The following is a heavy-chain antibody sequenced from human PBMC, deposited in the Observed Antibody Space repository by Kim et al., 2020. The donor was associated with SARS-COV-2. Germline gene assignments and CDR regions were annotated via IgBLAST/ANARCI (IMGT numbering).Heavy chain of an antibody. V-gene: IGHV1-69*01. CDR3: ARGGWQQLVLGWYFDL. D-gene: IGHD6-13*01. Sequence: KVPGRVTITADESTSTAYMELSSLRSEDTAVYYCARGGWQQLVLGWYFDLWGRGTLVTVSS. J-gene: IGHJ2*01.